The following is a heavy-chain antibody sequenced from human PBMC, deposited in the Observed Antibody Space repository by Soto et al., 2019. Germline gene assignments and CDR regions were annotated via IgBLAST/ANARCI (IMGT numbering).Heavy chain of an antibody. D-gene: IGHD3-9*01. CDR1: GFTFSNAR. Sequence: GGSLRLSCAASGFTFSNARMNWVRQAPGKAQEWVGRIKSKTDGGTTDYAAPVKGRFTISRDDSKNTLYLQMNSLKTGDTAVYYCTTLLRYFDWFLYYYGMDVWGQGTTVTVSS. J-gene: IGHJ6*02. CDR3: TTLLRYFDWFLYYYGMDV. V-gene: IGHV3-15*07. CDR2: IKSKTDGGTT.